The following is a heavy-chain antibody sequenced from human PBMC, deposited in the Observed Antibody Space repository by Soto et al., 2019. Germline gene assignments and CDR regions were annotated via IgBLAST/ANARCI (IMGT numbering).Heavy chain of an antibody. CDR3: ARAISGYVS. D-gene: IGHD5-12*01. V-gene: IGHV1-3*04. Sequence: ASVKVSCKASGGTFSSYAISWVRQAPGQGLEWMGWINTGNGNTRYSQRFQGRVTLTTDTSASTAYMDVSSLTSEDTAVYYCARAISGYVSWGQGTLVTVSS. J-gene: IGHJ5*02. CDR1: GGTFSSYA. CDR2: INTGNGNT.